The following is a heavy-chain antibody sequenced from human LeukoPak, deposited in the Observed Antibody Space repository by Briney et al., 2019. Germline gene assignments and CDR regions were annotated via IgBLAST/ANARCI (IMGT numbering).Heavy chain of an antibody. CDR1: GGTFSSYA. D-gene: IGHD4-23*01. V-gene: IGHV1-46*01. J-gene: IGHJ4*02. CDR3: AREASGGYFDY. CDR2: INPTGDST. Sequence: ASVKVSCKASGGTFSSYAISWVRQAPGQGLEWVGLINPTGDSTNYAQNFRGRVTMTRDTSTSTVYMDLSSLRSEDMAVYYCAREASGGYFDYWGQGTLVTVSS.